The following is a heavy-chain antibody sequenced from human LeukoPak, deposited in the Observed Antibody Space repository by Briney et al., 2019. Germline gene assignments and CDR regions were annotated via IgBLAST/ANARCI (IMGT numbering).Heavy chain of an antibody. CDR2: IIPIFGTA. V-gene: IGHV1-69*13. CDR1: GGTFSSYA. Sequence: SVKVSCKASGGTFSSYAISWVRQAPGQGLEWMGGIIPIFGTANYAQKFQGRVTITADESTSTAYMELSSLRSEDTAVYYCARENQIFGVPSGDYGMDVWGQGTTVTVSS. CDR3: ARENQIFGVPSGDYGMDV. J-gene: IGHJ6*02. D-gene: IGHD3-3*01.